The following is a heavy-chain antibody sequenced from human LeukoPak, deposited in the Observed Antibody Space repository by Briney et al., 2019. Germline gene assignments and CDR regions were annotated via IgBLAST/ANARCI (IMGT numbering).Heavy chain of an antibody. J-gene: IGHJ4*02. D-gene: IGHD2/OR15-2a*01. Sequence: GGSLRLSCAASGFTFSSYSMNWVRQAPGKGLEWVSYISSSSSTIYYADFVKGRFTISRDNSKNTLYLQMNSLRAEDTAVYYCAKDQLLSRFLSFDYWGQGTLVTVSS. CDR1: GFTFSSYS. CDR2: ISSSSSTI. V-gene: IGHV3-48*01. CDR3: AKDQLLSRFLSFDY.